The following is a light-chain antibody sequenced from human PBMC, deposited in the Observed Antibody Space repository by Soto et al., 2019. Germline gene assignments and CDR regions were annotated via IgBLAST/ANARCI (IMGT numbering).Light chain of an antibody. CDR1: RSINTY. CDR2: SAS. CDR3: KQTYSTPRT. J-gene: IGKJ1*01. Sequence: DIQMTQSPSSLSASVGDRVTITCRASRSINTYVNWYQQRPGKAPELLIYSASNLHTGVPSRFSGSGSGTDFTFKINNPLNDAFAIYYCKQTYSTPRTFGQGAK. V-gene: IGKV1-39*01.